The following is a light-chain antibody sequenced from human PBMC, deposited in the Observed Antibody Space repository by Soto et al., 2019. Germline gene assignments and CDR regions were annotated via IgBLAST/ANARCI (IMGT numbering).Light chain of an antibody. V-gene: IGKV3-15*01. CDR2: AAS. CDR3: QQYNNWPIT. CDR1: QSVSSY. J-gene: IGKJ5*01. Sequence: EIVLTQSPATLSLSPWERATLSCRASQSVSSYLAWYQQKPGQAPRLLIFAASTRATAIPARFSGSGSGTEFTLTITSLQSEDFAVYYCQQYNNWPITFGQGTRLEI.